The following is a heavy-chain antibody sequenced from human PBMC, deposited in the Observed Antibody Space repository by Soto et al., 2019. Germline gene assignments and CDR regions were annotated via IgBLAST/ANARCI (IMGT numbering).Heavy chain of an antibody. D-gene: IGHD3-3*01. V-gene: IGHV5-51*01. J-gene: IGHJ3*02. CDR2: IYPGDSDT. CDR3: ARLGNLDQILRFLEWPLPDAFDI. Sequence: GESLKISCKGSGYSFTSYWIGWVRQMPGKGLEWMGIIYPGDSDTRYSPSFQGQVTISADKSISTAYLQWSSLKASDTAMYYCARLGNLDQILRFLEWPLPDAFDIWGQGTMVTVSS. CDR1: GYSFTSYW.